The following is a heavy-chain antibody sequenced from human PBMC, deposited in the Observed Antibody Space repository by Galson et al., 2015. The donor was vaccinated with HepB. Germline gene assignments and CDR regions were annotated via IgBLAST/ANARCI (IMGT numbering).Heavy chain of an antibody. CDR2: IHHSLRTNSVST. J-gene: IGHJ3*01. Sequence: ETLSLTCTVSGGSISGYYWSWIRQPPGKGLEWIGYIHHSLRTNSVSTNYSPSLKSRVTISGDRSKNQFSLKLTSVTAADMALYYCARNDEAFDVWGQGTMVTVSS. CDR3: ARNDEAFDV. CDR1: GGSISGYY. D-gene: IGHD1-1*01. V-gene: IGHV4-59*01.